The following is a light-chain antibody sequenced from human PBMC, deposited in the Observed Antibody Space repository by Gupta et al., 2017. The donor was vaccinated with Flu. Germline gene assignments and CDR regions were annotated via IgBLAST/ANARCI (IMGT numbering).Light chain of an antibody. CDR3: EVWDTRLSAAV. J-gene: IGLJ3*02. Sequence: KVTIACSGSNSNIGSKYVSWYQQRPGTAPKLLIFEDNRRPSTIPDRFAGSKSGTSATLGITGLQTGDEAIYYGEVWDTRLSAAVFGGGTELTVL. V-gene: IGLV1-51*02. CDR2: EDN. CDR1: NSNIGSKY.